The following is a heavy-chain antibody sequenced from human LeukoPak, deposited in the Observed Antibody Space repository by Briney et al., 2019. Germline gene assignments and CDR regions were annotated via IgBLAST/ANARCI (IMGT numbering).Heavy chain of an antibody. Sequence: GGSLRLSCAASGFTFSSHSMSWFRQAPGKGLDWISYVSSSSSFIKYADSVKGRFTVSRDNAKNSLYLQMNSLRAEDTAVYYCASLILSTVATVTTGDFDLWGRGTLVTVSS. CDR2: VSSSSSFI. D-gene: IGHD4-17*01. CDR1: GFTFSSHS. V-gene: IGHV3-48*01. J-gene: IGHJ2*01. CDR3: ASLILSTVATVTTGDFDL.